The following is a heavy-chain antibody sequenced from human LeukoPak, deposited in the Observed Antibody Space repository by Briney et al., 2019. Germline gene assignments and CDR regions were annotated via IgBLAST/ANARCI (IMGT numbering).Heavy chain of an antibody. Sequence: GRSLRLSCAASGFTFSSYGMHWVRQAPGKGVEWVAVIWYDGSSEYYSDSVKGRFTISRDNSKNTLYLQMNSLRAEDTAVYYCARDWNDRSGMDVWGKGTTVTVSS. CDR3: ARDWNDRSGMDV. V-gene: IGHV3-33*01. J-gene: IGHJ6*04. CDR1: GFTFSSYG. D-gene: IGHD1-1*01. CDR2: IWYDGSSE.